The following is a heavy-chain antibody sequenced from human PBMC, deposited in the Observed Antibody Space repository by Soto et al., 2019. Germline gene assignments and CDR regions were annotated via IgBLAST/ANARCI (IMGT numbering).Heavy chain of an antibody. J-gene: IGHJ4*02. CDR3: AREVSFSSFDY. CDR2: IWYDGSNK. Sequence: QVQQVESGGGVVQPGRSLRLSCAASGFTFSSYGMHWVRQAPGKGLEWVAVIWYDGSNKYYADSVKGRFTISRDNSKNTLYMQMYSLRAADTAVSHCAREVSFSSFDYWGQGTLVTVST. CDR1: GFTFSSYG. D-gene: IGHD3-3*01. V-gene: IGHV3-33*01.